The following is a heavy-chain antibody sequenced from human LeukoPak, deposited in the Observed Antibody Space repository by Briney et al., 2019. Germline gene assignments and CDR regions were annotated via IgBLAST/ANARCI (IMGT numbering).Heavy chain of an antibody. V-gene: IGHV4-4*07. D-gene: IGHD6-13*01. Sequence: SETLSLTCTVSGGSISGYYWGWIRQPAGKGPQWIGRIYSSGYTYYNPSLKSRVTMSVDTPKNHFSLMVTSVTAADTAVYYCARDEGGSSSPFFDYWGQGTLVTVSS. J-gene: IGHJ4*02. CDR2: IYSSGYT. CDR3: ARDEGGSSSPFFDY. CDR1: GGSISGYY.